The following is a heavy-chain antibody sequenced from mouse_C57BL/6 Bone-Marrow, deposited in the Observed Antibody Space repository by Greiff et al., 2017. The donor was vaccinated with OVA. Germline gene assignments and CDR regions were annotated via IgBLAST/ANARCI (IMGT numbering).Heavy chain of an antibody. Sequence: EVKLMESGPELAKPGASVKIPCKASGYTFTDYNMDWVKQSPGKSLEWIGDINSNNGGTIYNQKFKGKATLTVDKSSSTAYMELRSLTSEDTAVYYCARGGYYDYDGGAWFAYWGQGTRVTVSA. CDR3: ARGGYYDYDGGAWFAY. J-gene: IGHJ3*01. CDR2: INSNNGGT. CDR1: GYTFTDYN. D-gene: IGHD2-4*01. V-gene: IGHV1-18*01.